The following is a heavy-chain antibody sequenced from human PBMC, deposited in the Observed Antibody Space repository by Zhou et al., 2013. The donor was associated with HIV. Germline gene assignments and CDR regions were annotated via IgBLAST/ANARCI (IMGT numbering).Heavy chain of an antibody. CDR3: ARGRCTNGVCYSAAGFYFYMDV. CDR2: ISAYNGET. D-gene: IGHD2-8*01. CDR1: GYTFTNYG. Sequence: QVQLVQSGAEVKKPGASVKVSCKASGYTFTNYGISWVRQAPGQGLEWMGWISAYNGETNYAQKLQGRVTMTTDTSTTTAYMELRSLRSDDTALYYCARGRCTNGVCYSAAGFYFYMDVWGNGTRVTVS. J-gene: IGHJ6*03. V-gene: IGHV1-18*01.